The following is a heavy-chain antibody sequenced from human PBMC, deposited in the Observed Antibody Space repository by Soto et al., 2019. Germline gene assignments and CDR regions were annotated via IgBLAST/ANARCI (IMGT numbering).Heavy chain of an antibody. Sequence: AVRVSCKASGGTFSSYAISWVRQAPGQGLEWMGGIIPIFGTANYAQKFQGRVTITADESTSTAYMELSSLRSEDTAVYYCARDLPGGYGGKEVRYSGPWGQGTLVTVSS. CDR2: IIPIFGTA. CDR3: ARDLPGGYGGKEVRYSGP. V-gene: IGHV1-69*13. D-gene: IGHD4-17*01. J-gene: IGHJ5*02. CDR1: GGTFSSYA.